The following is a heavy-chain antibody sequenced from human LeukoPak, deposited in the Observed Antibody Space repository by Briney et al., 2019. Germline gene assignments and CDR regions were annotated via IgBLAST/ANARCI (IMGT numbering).Heavy chain of an antibody. CDR3: ARERGTMYFDY. V-gene: IGHV3-33*01. D-gene: IGHD3-10*01. CDR1: GFTFSSYG. CDR2: IWYDGSNK. J-gene: IGHJ4*02. Sequence: GGSLRLSCAASGFTFSSYGMHWVRQAPGKGLEWVAVIWYDGSNKYYADSVKGRFTIPRDNSKNTLYLQMNSLRAEDTAVYYCARERGTMYFDYWGQGTLVAVSS.